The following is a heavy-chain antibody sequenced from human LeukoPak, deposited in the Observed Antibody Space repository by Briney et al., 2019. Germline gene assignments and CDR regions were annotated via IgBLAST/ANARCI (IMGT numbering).Heavy chain of an antibody. V-gene: IGHV1-69*05. J-gene: IGHJ4*02. CDR3: ASNFVRSGYYPNY. CDR2: IIPIFGTA. Sequence: SVKVSCKASGGTFSSYAISWVRQAPGQGLEWMGGIIPIFGTANYAQKFQGRVTITTDESTSTAYMELSSLRSEDTAVYYCASNFVRSGYYPNYWGQGPLVTVSS. D-gene: IGHD3-3*01. CDR1: GGTFSSYA.